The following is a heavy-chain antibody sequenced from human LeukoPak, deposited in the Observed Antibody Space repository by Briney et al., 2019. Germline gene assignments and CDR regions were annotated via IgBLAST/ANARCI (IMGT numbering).Heavy chain of an antibody. D-gene: IGHD5-18*01. CDR2: IYHSGST. Sequence: PSQTLSLTCAVSGGSISSGGYSWSWIRQPPGKGLEWIGYIYHSGSTYYNPSLKSRVTISVDRSKNQFSLKLSSATAADTAVYYCARRELWLSPSAFDIWGQGTMVTVSS. CDR3: ARRELWLSPSAFDI. V-gene: IGHV4-30-2*01. CDR1: GGSISSGGYS. J-gene: IGHJ3*02.